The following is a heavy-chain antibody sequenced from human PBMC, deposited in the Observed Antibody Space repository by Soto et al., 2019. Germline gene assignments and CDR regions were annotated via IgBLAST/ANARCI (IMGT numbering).Heavy chain of an antibody. J-gene: IGHJ6*02. D-gene: IGHD3-10*01. CDR1: GFTFTSSA. CDR2: IVVGSGNT. Sequence: GASVKVSCKASGFTFTSSAVQWVRQARGQRLEWIGWIVVGSGNTNYAQKFQERVTITRDMSTSTAYMELSSLRSEDTAVYYCAAAEGSGSYTYYYYGMDVWGQGTTVTVSS. CDR3: AAAEGSGSYTYYYYGMDV. V-gene: IGHV1-58*01.